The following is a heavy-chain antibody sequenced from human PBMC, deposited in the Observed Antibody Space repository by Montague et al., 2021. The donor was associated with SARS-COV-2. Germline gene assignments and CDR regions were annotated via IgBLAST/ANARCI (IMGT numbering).Heavy chain of an antibody. J-gene: IGHJ5*02. V-gene: IGHV4-39*01. CDR3: ARQVIKFTHWFDP. Sequence: SETLSLTCTVSGGSISSSSYYWGWIRQPPGKGLEWIGSIYYSGSTYYNPSLKSRVTISVDTSKNQFSLKLSSVTAADTAVYYCARQVIKFTHWFDPWGQGTLVTVSS. CDR2: IYYSGST. D-gene: IGHD2-21*01. CDR1: GGSISSSSYY.